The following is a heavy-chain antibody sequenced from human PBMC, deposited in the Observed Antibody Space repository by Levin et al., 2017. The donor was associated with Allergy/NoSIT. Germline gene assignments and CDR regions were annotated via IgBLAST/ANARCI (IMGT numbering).Heavy chain of an antibody. J-gene: IGHJ4*02. D-gene: IGHD2-2*01. V-gene: IGHV3-30-3*01. CDR3: ARDREPTSTSDFLDY. Sequence: HPGGSLRLSCTASGFTFGTYAFHWVRQDPGKGLEWVALIFYDGSKEFYADSVKGRFTVSRDNSKNTLYLQMNSLRVEDTALYYCARDREPTSTSDFLDYWGQGTLVTVSS. CDR2: IFYDGSKE. CDR1: GFTFGTYA.